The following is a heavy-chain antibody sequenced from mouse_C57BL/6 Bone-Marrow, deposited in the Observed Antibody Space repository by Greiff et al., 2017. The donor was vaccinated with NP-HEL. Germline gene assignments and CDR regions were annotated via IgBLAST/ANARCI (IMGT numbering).Heavy chain of an antibody. CDR2: ISDGGSYT. V-gene: IGHV5-4*01. CDR3: ARGNYGSSWYCDV. D-gene: IGHD1-1*01. Sequence: EVQLVESGGGLVKPGGSLKLSCAASGFTFSSYAMSWVRQTPEKRLEWVATISDGGSYTYYPDNVKGRFTISRDNAKNNLYLQMSHLKSEDTAMYYCARGNYGSSWYCDVWGTGTTVTVSS. CDR1: GFTFSSYA. J-gene: IGHJ1*03.